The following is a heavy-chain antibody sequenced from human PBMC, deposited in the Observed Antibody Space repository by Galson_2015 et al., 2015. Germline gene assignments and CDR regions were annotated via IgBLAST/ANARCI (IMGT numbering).Heavy chain of an antibody. V-gene: IGHV3-23*01. CDR1: GLTFSRHA. Sequence: SLRLSCAASGLTFSRHAVNWVRQAPGKGLEWVSLISGSGGNTYCGGSVKGRFTISRDNSKNTVYLQMNSLRAEDTAVYYCAKSGQGDNSVSLFYYYDMDVWGQGSTVTVSS. CDR3: AKSGQGDNSVSLFYYYDMDV. J-gene: IGHJ6*02. CDR2: ISGSGGNT. D-gene: IGHD4-23*01.